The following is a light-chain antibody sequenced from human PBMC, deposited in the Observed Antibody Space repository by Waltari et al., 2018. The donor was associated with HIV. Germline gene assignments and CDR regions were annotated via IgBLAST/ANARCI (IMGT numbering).Light chain of an antibody. CDR2: QNI. V-gene: IGLV1-40*01. CDR3: QSYDRRLMWV. Sequence: HSLLTQPPSVSGAPGQRVTISCTGSSSNIGAGYDVHWYQKYPGTAPKLLILQNIKRPSGVPDRFSGSKSVTSASLVITGLQAEDEADYYCQSYDRRLMWVFGGGTSLTV. J-gene: IGLJ2*01. CDR1: SSNIGAGYD.